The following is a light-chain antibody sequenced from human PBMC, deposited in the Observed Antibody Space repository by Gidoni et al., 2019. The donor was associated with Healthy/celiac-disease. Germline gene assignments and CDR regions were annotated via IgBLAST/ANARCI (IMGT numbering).Light chain of an antibody. CDR2: AAS. CDR1: QSIISY. CDR3: QQSYSTPTWT. V-gene: IGKV1-39*01. Sequence: IQMTHSPSSLSASVGDRVTITCRASQSIISYLNWYQQKPGKATKLLIYAASSLQSGVPSRFSGSGSGTDFTLTISSLKTEDFATDYCQQSYSTPTWTFGQGTKVEIK. J-gene: IGKJ1*01.